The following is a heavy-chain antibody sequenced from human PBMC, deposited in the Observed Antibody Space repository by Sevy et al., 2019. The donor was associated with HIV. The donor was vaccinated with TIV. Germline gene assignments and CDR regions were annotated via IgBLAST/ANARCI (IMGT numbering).Heavy chain of an antibody. CDR3: ARADSSSSEDRFYYYGLDV. D-gene: IGHD6-6*01. V-gene: IGHV3-48*03. J-gene: IGHJ6*02. Sequence: GGSLRLSCAGSGFSFGTYSMHWVRQAPGKGLEWVSYIRASGLTIVYADSVKGRFTISRDNAKNSLYLHMHSLRAEDTAVYFCARADSSSSEDRFYYYGLDVWGQGTTVTVSS. CDR2: IRASGLTI. CDR1: GFSFGTYS.